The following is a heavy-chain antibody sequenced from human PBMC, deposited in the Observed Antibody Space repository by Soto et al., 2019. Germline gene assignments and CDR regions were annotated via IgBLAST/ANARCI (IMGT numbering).Heavy chain of an antibody. Sequence: QVQLVQSGAEEKKPGASVKVSCKASGYTFTSYAMHWVRQAPGQRLEGMGWINAGNGNTKYSQKFQDRVTITRDTSASTAYMELSSLRSEDTAVYYCARVGGWYVPDYWGQGTLVTVSS. V-gene: IGHV1-3*05. D-gene: IGHD6-19*01. CDR2: INAGNGNT. J-gene: IGHJ4*02. CDR3: ARVGGWYVPDY. CDR1: GYTFTSYA.